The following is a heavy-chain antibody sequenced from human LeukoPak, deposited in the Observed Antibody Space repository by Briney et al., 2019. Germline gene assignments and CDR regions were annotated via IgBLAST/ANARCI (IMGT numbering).Heavy chain of an antibody. J-gene: IGHJ4*02. D-gene: IGHD5-18*01. CDR3: ASLSPDTAMVNFDY. CDR2: IYYSGST. V-gene: IGHV4-31*03. Sequence: SETLSLTCTVSGGSISSGGYYWSWIRQHPGTGLEWIGYIYYSGSTYYNPSLKSRVTISVDTSKNQFSLKLSSVTAADTAVYYCASLSPDTAMVNFDYWGQGTLVTVSS. CDR1: GGSISSGGYY.